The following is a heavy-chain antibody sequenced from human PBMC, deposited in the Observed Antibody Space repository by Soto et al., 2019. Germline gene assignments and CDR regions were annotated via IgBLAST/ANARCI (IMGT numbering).Heavy chain of an antibody. V-gene: IGHV3-30-3*01. CDR2: ISYDGSNK. Sequence: GGSLRLSCAASGFTFSSYAMHWVRQAPGKGLEWVAVISYDGSNKYYADSVRGRFTISRDNSKNTRYLQMNSLRAEDTAVYYWACGAEGYYYARYYYGMDVWGQGTTVTVSS. CDR3: ACGAEGYYYARYYYGMDV. CDR1: GFTFSSYA. J-gene: IGHJ6*02. D-gene: IGHD3-10*02.